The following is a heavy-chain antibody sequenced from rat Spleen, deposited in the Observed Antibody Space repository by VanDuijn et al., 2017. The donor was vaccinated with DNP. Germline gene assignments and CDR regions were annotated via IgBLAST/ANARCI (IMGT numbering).Heavy chain of an antibody. Sequence: EVQLQESGPGLVKPSQSLSLTCSVSGYSITSSYRWNWIRKFPGNKMEWIGHISYSGSTSYNPSLKSRISITRHTSKNQFFLQLNSVTTEDTATYYCARWSNFFDYWGQGVMVTVSS. CDR3: ARWSNFFDY. CDR1: GYSITSSY. V-gene: IGHV3-1*01. J-gene: IGHJ2*01. CDR2: ISYSGST.